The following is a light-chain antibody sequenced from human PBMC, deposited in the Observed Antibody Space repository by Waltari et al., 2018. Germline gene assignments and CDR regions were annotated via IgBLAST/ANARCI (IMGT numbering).Light chain of an antibody. CDR3: SSQSSNDVVL. V-gene: IGLV2-14*01. CDR1: SNAVGGYNS. J-gene: IGLJ2*01. CDR2: DVS. Sequence: QSALTQPASVSGSPAQSVTIFCAGTSNAVGGYNSVSWYQEHPGQAPSVIIYDVSDRPSGVSDRFSGSKSGHTASLTISGLQAEDEADYYCSSQSSNDVVLFGGGTKLTVL.